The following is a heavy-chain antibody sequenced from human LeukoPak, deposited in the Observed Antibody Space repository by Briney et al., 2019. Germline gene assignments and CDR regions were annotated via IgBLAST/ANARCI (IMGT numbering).Heavy chain of an antibody. D-gene: IGHD1-26*01. CDR3: ASRSNSYYTFDF. J-gene: IGHJ4*02. CDR1: GFTFSDHY. CDR2: SRDKAKSYST. V-gene: IGHV3-72*01. Sequence: GASLRLSCAAPGFTFSDHYMDWVRQAPGKGLEWLARSRDKAKSYSTEHAASVKGRFTISRDNSKNSLYLQRNSLKTEDTAVYYCASRSNSYYTFDFWGQGTLVTVSS.